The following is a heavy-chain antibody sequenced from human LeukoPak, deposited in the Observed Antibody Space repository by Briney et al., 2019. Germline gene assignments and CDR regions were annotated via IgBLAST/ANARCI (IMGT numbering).Heavy chain of an antibody. CDR3: AREVRVIVVVTEDYYYYYMDV. V-gene: IGHV3-7*01. Sequence: PGGSLRLSCAASGFTFSSYWMSWVRQAPGKGLEWVANIKQDGSEKYYVDSVKGRFTISRDNAKNSLYLQMNSLRAEDTAVYYCAREVRVIVVVTEDYYYYYMDVWGKGTTVTVSS. CDR1: GFTFSSYW. D-gene: IGHD3-22*01. J-gene: IGHJ6*03. CDR2: IKQDGSEK.